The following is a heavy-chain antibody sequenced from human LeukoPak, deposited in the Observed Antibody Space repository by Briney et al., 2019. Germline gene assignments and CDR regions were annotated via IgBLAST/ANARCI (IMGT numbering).Heavy chain of an antibody. CDR3: ARIHYYYGSSGPLDY. J-gene: IGHJ4*02. V-gene: IGHV1-2*02. Sequence: ASVKVSCKASGYTFTGYYMHWVRQAPGQGLEWMGWINPNSGGTNYAQKFQGRVTMTRDTSISTAYMELSRLRSDDTAVYYCARIHYYYGSSGPLDYWGQGTLVTVSS. CDR1: GYTFTGYY. CDR2: INPNSGGT. D-gene: IGHD3-22*01.